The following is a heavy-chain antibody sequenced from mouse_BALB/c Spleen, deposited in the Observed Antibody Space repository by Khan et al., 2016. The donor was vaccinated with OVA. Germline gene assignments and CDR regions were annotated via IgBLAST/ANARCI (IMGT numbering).Heavy chain of an antibody. CDR2: IWAGGST. D-gene: IGHD1-3*01. CDR3: ARLEDI. V-gene: IGHV2-9*02. CDR1: GFSLTSYG. J-gene: IGHJ2*01. Sequence: VQLKQSGPGLVAPSQSLSITCTVSGFSLTSYGVHWVRQPPGKGLEWLGVIWAGGSTNYYSALISRLSISTDNTKSQVFLKMNRWQTDDTAMYYCARLEDIWGQGTTLTVSS.